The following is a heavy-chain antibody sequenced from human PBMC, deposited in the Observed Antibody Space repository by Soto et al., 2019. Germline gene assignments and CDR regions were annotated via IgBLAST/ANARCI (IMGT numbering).Heavy chain of an antibody. Sequence: QITLKESGPTLVKPTQTLTLTCTFSGFSLNTRGVGVGWIRQPPGKALEWLALLYWDDDKGYSPSLKSSLTTTKDSSKNQVVLTVTNMDPVDTAAYYCAHRPRGYSYYFDYWGQGTLVTVSS. J-gene: IGHJ4*02. CDR2: LYWDDDK. D-gene: IGHD5-18*01. CDR3: AHRPRGYSYYFDY. CDR1: GFSLNTRGVG. V-gene: IGHV2-5*02.